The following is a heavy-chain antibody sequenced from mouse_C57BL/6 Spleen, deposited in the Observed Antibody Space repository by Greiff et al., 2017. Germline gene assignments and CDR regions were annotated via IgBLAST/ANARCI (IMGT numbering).Heavy chain of an antibody. Sequence: EVQLVESEGGLVQPGSSMKLSCTASGFTFSDYYMAWVRQVPEKGLEWVANINYDGSSTYYLDSLKSRFIISRDNAKNILYLQMSSLKSEDTATYYCARDYGNRDWYFDVWGTGTTVTVSS. CDR1: GFTFSDYY. D-gene: IGHD2-1*01. V-gene: IGHV5-16*01. J-gene: IGHJ1*03. CDR3: ARDYGNRDWYFDV. CDR2: INYDGSST.